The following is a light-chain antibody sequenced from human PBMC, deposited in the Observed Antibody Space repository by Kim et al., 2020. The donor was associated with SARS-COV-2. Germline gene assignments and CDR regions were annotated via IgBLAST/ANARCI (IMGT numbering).Light chain of an antibody. V-gene: IGLV1-40*01. CDR2: GNN. Sequence: QRVTSSCTGSSSNIGAGYDVHWYQQLPGTAPKLLIYGNNDRPSGVPDRFSGSKSGTSASLAITVLQAEDEADYYCQSYDSSLSGSVFGEGTQLTVL. CDR1: SSNIGAGYD. CDR3: QSYDSSLSGSV. J-gene: IGLJ2*01.